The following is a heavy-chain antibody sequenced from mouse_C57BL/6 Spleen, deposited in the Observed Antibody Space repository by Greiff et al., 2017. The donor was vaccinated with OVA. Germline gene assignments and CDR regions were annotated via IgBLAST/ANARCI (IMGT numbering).Heavy chain of an antibody. CDR2: IDPEDGDT. CDR1: GFNITDYY. V-gene: IGHV14-1*01. J-gene: IGHJ1*03. Sequence: VQLKESGAELVRPGASVKLSCTASGFNITDYYMHWVKQRPEQGLEWIGRIDPEDGDTEYDPKFQGKATLTADTSSNTSYLQLSSLTSEDTAVCYCTTEGYYRYFDVWGTGTTVTVSS. D-gene: IGHD1-1*02. CDR3: TTEGYYRYFDV.